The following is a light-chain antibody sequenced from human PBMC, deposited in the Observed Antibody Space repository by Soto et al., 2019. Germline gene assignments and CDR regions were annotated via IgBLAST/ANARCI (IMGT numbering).Light chain of an antibody. J-gene: IGKJ4*01. Sequence: EIVLTQSPATLSLSPGERATLSCRASQSVSNYLAWFQQKPGQAPRLLIYDASNRATGIPARFSGSGSGTDFTLTISRLAPEAFAVYYCEQRSSSPLLTFGGGTKVEI. V-gene: IGKV3-11*01. CDR1: QSVSNY. CDR3: EQRSSSPLLT. CDR2: DAS.